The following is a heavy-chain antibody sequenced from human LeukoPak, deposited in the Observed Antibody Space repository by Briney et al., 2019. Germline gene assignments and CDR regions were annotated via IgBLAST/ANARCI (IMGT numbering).Heavy chain of an antibody. Sequence: SETLSLTCAVYGGSFSGYYWSWIRQPPGKGLEWIGSIYYSGSTYYNPSLKSRVTISVDTSKNQFSLKLSSVTAADTAVYYCARVVGSSGWYEDYYYYYYMDVWGKGTTVTVSS. CDR2: IYYSGST. CDR3: ARVVGSSGWYEDYYYYYYMDV. J-gene: IGHJ6*03. D-gene: IGHD6-19*01. CDR1: GGSFSGYY. V-gene: IGHV4-34*01.